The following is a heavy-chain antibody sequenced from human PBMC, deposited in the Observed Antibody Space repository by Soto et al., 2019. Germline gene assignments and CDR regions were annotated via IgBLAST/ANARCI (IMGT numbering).Heavy chain of an antibody. CDR1: GGTLDTYT. V-gene: IGHV1-69*02. D-gene: IGHD3-10*01. CDR2: FIPILGLT. CDR3: AGVRRDSFDS. J-gene: IGHJ4*02. Sequence: QVQLVQSGAEVKKPGSSVKVSCKTSGGTLDTYTFSWGRQAPGQGLEWVGRFIPILGLTNYAQKFQGRLTFTADKSTSTAYMELSGLTSEDTAVFYCAGVRRDSFDSWGQGTLVTVSS.